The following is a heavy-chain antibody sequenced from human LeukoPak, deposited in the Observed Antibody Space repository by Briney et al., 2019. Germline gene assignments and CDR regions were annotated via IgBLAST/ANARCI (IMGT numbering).Heavy chain of an antibody. CDR2: ISAYNGNT. D-gene: IGHD3-3*01. CDR3: ARDKSFGYYDFWSGYYYFDY. V-gene: IGHV1-18*01. Sequence: ASVKVSCKASGYTFTSYGISWVRQAPGQGLEWMGWISAYNGNTNCAQKLQGRVTMTTDTSTSTAYMELRSLRSDDTAVYYCARDKSFGYYDFWSGYYYFDYWGQGTLVTVSS. J-gene: IGHJ4*02. CDR1: GYTFTSYG.